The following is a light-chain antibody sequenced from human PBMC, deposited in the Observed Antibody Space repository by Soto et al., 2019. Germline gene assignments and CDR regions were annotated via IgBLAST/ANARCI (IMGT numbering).Light chain of an antibody. CDR3: QQYKSYGT. V-gene: IGKV1-5*03. CDR2: KAS. J-gene: IGKJ1*01. Sequence: DIQMTQSPSTLSASVGDRVTITCRASQSISSWLAWYQQKPGKAPKLLIYKASSLESGVPSRFSGSGSGTKFTLTISSLQPDDFATYFCQQYKSYGTFGQGTKVDIK. CDR1: QSISSW.